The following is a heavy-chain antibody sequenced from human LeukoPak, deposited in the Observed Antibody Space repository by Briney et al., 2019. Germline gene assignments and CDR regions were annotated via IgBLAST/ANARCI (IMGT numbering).Heavy chain of an antibody. J-gene: IGHJ5*02. V-gene: IGHV1-69*01. Sequence: ASVKVSCKASGGXFSSYAISWVRQAPGQGLEWMGGIIPIFGTANYAQKFQGRVTITADESTSTAYMELSSLRSEDTAVYYCARGIAVAGSNWFDPWGQGTLATVSS. CDR2: IIPIFGTA. CDR1: GGXFSSYA. CDR3: ARGIAVAGSNWFDP. D-gene: IGHD6-19*01.